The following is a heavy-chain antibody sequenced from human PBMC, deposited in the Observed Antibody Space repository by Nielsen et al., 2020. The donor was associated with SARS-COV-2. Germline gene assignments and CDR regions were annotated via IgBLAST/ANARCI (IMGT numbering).Heavy chain of an antibody. J-gene: IGHJ4*02. CDR2: INHSGST. V-gene: IGHV4-34*01. Sequence: RQPPGKGLEWIGEINHSGSTNYNPSLKSRVTISVDTSKNQFSLKLSSVTAADTAVYYCARHVGNEELLTVYYFDYWGQGTLVTVSS. D-gene: IGHD1-26*01. CDR3: ARHVGNEELLTVYYFDY.